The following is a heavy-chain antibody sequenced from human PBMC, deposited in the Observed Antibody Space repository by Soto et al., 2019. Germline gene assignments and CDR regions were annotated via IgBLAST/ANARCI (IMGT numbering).Heavy chain of an antibody. CDR1: GGSFSGYY. J-gene: IGHJ4*02. D-gene: IGHD4-17*01. V-gene: IGHV4-34*01. Sequence: QVQLQQWGAGLLKPSETLSLTCAVYGGSFSGYYWSWIRQPPGKGLEWIGEINHSGSTNYNPSLKSRVTISVDTAKNQFSLKLSSVTAADTAVYYCARDSGLFYGDYETRPFDYWGQGTLVTVSS. CDR3: ARDSGLFYGDYETRPFDY. CDR2: INHSGST.